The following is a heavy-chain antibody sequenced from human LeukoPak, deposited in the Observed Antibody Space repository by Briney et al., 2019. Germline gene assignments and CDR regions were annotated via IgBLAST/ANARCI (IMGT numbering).Heavy chain of an antibody. Sequence: PSETLSLTCAVYGGSFSGYYWSWIRQPPGKGLEWIGEINHSGSTNYNPSLKSRVTISVDTSKNQFSLKLSSATAADTAVYYCARSPVVPAALGYYYGMDVWGKGTTVTVSS. CDR2: INHSGST. V-gene: IGHV4-34*01. D-gene: IGHD2-2*01. J-gene: IGHJ6*04. CDR3: ARSPVVPAALGYYYGMDV. CDR1: GGSFSGYY.